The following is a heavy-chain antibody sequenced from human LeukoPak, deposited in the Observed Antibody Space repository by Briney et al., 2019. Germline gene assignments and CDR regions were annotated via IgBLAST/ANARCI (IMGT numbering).Heavy chain of an antibody. CDR1: GFTFSSYW. Sequence: GGSLRLSCAASGFTFSSYWMSWVRQAPGKGLEWVANIKQDGSEKYYVDSVKGRFTISRDNAKNSLYLQMNSLRAEDTAVYYCATDDNYGDSYYFDYWSQGTLVTVSS. J-gene: IGHJ4*02. D-gene: IGHD4-17*01. V-gene: IGHV3-7*01. CDR2: IKQDGSEK. CDR3: ATDDNYGDSYYFDY.